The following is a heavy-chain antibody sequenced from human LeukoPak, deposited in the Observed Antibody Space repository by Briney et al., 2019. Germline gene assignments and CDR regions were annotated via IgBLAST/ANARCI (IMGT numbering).Heavy chain of an antibody. CDR1: GGSISSYY. J-gene: IGHJ4*02. CDR2: IYTNGST. CDR3: ARAGRVGLVVVAAYFDY. Sequence: SETLSLTCTVSGGSISSYYWSWIRQPAGKGLEWIGRIYTNGSTNYNPSLKSRVTMSVDTSKNQFSLKLSSVTAADTAVYYCARAGRVGLVVVAAYFDYWGQGTLVTVSS. V-gene: IGHV4-4*07. D-gene: IGHD2-15*01.